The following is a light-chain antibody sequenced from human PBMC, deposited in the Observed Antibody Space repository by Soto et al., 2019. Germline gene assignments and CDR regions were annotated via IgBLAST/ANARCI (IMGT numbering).Light chain of an antibody. V-gene: IGKV3-20*01. J-gene: IGKJ3*01. CDR1: QSVSSN. Sequence: DIVLTQSPGTLSLSPGERATLSCRASQSVSSNLAWYQQKPGQAPRLLIYGASSRATDIPDRFSGSGSGTDFTLTIRRLGPEDSAVYYCQQYGSSPFTFGPGTKVEIK. CDR3: QQYGSSPFT. CDR2: GAS.